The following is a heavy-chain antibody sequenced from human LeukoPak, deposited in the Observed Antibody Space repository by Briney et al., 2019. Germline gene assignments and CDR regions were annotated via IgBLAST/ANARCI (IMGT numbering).Heavy chain of an antibody. CDR3: ARTYYYDSSGYRKFDY. J-gene: IGHJ4*02. V-gene: IGHV1-18*01. D-gene: IGHD3-22*01. CDR1: GYTFTNYG. CDR2: ISTYNGDT. Sequence: ASVKVSCKASGYTFTNYGINWVRQAPGQGLEWMGWISTYNGDTNYAQIFQGRVTMTTDTSTSTAYMELSSLRSEDTAVYYCARTYYYDSSGYRKFDYWGQGTLVTVSS.